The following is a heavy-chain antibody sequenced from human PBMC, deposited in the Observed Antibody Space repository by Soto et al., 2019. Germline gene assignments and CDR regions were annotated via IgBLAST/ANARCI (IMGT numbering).Heavy chain of an antibody. V-gene: IGHV3-30*18. CDR3: AKPGSSSCYSNSYYYGMDV. CDR2: ISYDGSNK. Sequence: GGSLRLSCAASGFTFSSYGMHWVRQAPGKGLEWVAVISYDGSNKYYADSVKGRFTISRDSSKNTLYLQMNSLRAEDTAVYYCAKPGSSSCYSNSYYYGMDVWRQGPTVAASS. J-gene: IGHJ6*02. D-gene: IGHD6-13*01. CDR1: GFTFSSYG.